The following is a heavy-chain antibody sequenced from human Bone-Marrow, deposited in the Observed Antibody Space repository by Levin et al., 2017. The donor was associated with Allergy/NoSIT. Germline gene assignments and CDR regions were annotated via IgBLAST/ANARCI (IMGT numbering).Heavy chain of an antibody. J-gene: IGHJ4*02. D-gene: IGHD2-15*01. V-gene: IGHV3-23*01. CDR1: GFTFNSHT. CDR3: ARGGDYWGGGGCSIYDS. Sequence: GGSLRLSCAASGFTFNSHTMTWVRQAPGKGLEWVSAIGGSGGNTYLADSVKGRFTISRDNSKNTLDLQMNSLRAADTAVYYCARGGDYWGGGGCSIYDSWGQGTLVTVSS. CDR2: IGGSGGNT.